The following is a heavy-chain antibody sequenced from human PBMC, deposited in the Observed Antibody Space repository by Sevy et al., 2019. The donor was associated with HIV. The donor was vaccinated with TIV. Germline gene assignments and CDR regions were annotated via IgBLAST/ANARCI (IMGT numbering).Heavy chain of an antibody. D-gene: IGHD6-19*01. Sequence: GGSLRLSCAASGLTFSNDNMNWVRQAPGKGLEWVSFISSESGYIYYADSVKARFSISRDNAKNSLYLQMNSLRAEDTAVYYCARDGKVPVPGLYYFDYWGHGTLVTVSS. V-gene: IGHV3-21*01. CDR2: ISSESGYI. CDR1: GLTFSNDN. J-gene: IGHJ4*01. CDR3: ARDGKVPVPGLYYFDY.